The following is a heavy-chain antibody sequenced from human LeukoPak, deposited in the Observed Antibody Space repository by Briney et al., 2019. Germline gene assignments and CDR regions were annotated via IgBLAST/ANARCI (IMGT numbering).Heavy chain of an antibody. CDR3: ARFADI. J-gene: IGHJ3*02. CDR1: GDSISSNY. Sequence: PSETLSLPCTVSGDSISSNYWSWIRQPPGKGLEWIGYISYSGNTNYNPSLKSRVTMSLDTSKNQFSLKLTSVTAADTAVYYCARFADIWGQGTMVTVSS. D-gene: IGHD3-16*01. CDR2: ISYSGNT. V-gene: IGHV4-59*01.